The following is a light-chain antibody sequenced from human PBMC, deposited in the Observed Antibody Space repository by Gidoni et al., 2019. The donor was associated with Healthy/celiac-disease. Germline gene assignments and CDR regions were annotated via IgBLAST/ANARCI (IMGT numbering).Light chain of an antibody. CDR3: QKYNSAPRT. J-gene: IGKJ1*01. CDR1: QGISNY. CDR2: AA. Sequence: DIQMTQSPSSLSASVGDRVTITCRASQGISNYLAWYQQKPGKVPKLLIYAASRFSGSGSGTDFTLTISSLQPEDVATYYCQKYNSAPRTFGQGTKVEIK. V-gene: IGKV1-27*01.